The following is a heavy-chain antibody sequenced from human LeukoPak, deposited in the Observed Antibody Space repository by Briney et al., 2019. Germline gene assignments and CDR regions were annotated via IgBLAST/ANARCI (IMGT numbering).Heavy chain of an antibody. J-gene: IGHJ4*02. D-gene: IGHD4-17*01. CDR3: ARDSDTGDPSLFDY. V-gene: IGHV4-59*01. Sequence: TSETLSLTCTVSGGSISSYYWSWIRQPPGKGLEWIGYIYYSGSTNYNPSLKSRVTISVDTSKNQFSLKLSSVTAADTAVYYCARDSDTGDPSLFDYWGQGTLVTVSS. CDR1: GGSISSYY. CDR2: IYYSGST.